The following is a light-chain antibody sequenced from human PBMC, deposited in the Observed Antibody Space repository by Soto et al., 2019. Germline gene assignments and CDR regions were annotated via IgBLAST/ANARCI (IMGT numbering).Light chain of an antibody. V-gene: IGKV3-11*01. CDR1: QSVSTY. CDR3: QQRSNWPLP. Sequence: EIVLTQSPGTLSLSPGERATLTCRASQSVSTYLAWYQQKPGQAPRILIYNASNRATGIPARFSGSGSGTDFTLTISSLEPEDVAVYYCQQRSNWPLPFGGGTKVEIK. J-gene: IGKJ4*01. CDR2: NAS.